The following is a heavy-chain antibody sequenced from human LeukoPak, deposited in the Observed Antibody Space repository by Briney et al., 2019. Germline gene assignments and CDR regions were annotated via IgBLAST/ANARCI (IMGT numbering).Heavy chain of an antibody. CDR3: ARIGGGYSYGSFMDV. D-gene: IGHD5-18*01. CDR2: IFYTGST. V-gene: IGHV4-39*07. Sequence: SETLSLTCTVSGGSISSSSYHWGWIRQPPGKGLEWIGNIFYTGSTYYNPSLKSRVTISVDTSKNQFSLKLSSVTAADTAVYYCARIGGGYSYGSFMDVWGKGTTVTVSS. J-gene: IGHJ6*03. CDR1: GGSISSSSYH.